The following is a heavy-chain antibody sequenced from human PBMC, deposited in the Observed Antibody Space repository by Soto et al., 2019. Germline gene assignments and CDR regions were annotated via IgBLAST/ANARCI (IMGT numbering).Heavy chain of an antibody. V-gene: IGHV3-23*01. CDR2: ISGSDGST. J-gene: IGHJ4*02. CDR1: GLTFTSYS. Sequence: PGGSLRLSCAASGLTFTSYSMNWVRQAPGKGLEWVSVISGSDGSTYYADSVKGRFTISRDNSKNTLYLQMNSLRAEDTAVYYCAKETLTPYYFDYWGQGTLVTVSS. CDR3: AKETLTPYYFDY.